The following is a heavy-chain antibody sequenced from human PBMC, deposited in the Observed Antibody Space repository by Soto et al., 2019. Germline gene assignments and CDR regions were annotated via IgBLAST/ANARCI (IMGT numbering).Heavy chain of an antibody. CDR3: ARGEQRVHFDS. CDR1: GYIFPDYY. D-gene: IGHD6-6*01. Sequence: QVQLVQSGAEVKKPGASVKVSCKASGYIFPDYYVHWVRQAHGEGLEWMGRINPNGGGTNYAQKFEGWVTMTTDTSISTAYMELSRLNFDDTAVYYCARGEQRVHFDSWGQGTLVTVSS. CDR2: INPNGGGT. V-gene: IGHV1-2*04. J-gene: IGHJ4*01.